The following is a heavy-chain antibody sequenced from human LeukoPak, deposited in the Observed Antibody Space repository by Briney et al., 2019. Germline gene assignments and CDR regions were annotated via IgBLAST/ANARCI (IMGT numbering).Heavy chain of an antibody. J-gene: IGHJ3*02. CDR2: ISSDGSRK. CDR1: RFSFSDYD. Sequence: GGSLRHSCRASRFSFSDYDMHWVCQAPGKGLEWVAVISSDGSRKHYGDSVKGRFTISRDNSESTLFLQMNSLRTDDTSVYFCAKYAYNWNAPDGFDMWGQGTMVIVSS. V-gene: IGHV3-30*18. D-gene: IGHD1-1*01. CDR3: AKYAYNWNAPDGFDM.